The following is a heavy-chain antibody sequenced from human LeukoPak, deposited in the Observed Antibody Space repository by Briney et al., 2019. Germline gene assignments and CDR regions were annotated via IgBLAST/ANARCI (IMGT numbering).Heavy chain of an antibody. CDR2: ISYDGSNK. CDR1: GFTFSSYG. CDR3: AKDLRPGITVVTLDY. J-gene: IGHJ4*02. D-gene: IGHD6-19*01. Sequence: GGSLRLSCAASGFTFSSYGMHWVRQAPGKGLEWMAVISYDGSNKYYADSVKGRFTISRDNSKNTLYLQMNSLRAEDTAVYYCAKDLRPGITVVTLDYWGQGTLVTVSS. V-gene: IGHV3-30*18.